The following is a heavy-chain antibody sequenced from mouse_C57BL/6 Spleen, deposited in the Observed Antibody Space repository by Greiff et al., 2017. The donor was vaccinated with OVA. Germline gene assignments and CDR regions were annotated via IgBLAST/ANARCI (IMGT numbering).Heavy chain of an antibody. CDR1: GFTFSDYG. D-gene: IGHD1-1*01. Sequence: EVKLVESGGGLVKPGGSLKLSCAASGFTFSDYGMHWVRQAPEKGLEWVAYISSGSSTIYYADTVKGRFTLSRDNAKNTLFLQMPSLRSEDTAIYYCARPSTVVATRRYYFDDWGQGTTLTVSS. J-gene: IGHJ2*01. CDR2: ISSGSSTI. V-gene: IGHV5-17*01. CDR3: ARPSTVVATRRYYFDD.